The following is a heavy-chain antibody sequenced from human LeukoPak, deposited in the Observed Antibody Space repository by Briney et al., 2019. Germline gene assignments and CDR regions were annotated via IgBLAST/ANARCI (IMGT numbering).Heavy chain of an antibody. D-gene: IGHD3-22*01. J-gene: IGHJ4*02. V-gene: IGHV3-23*01. CDR1: GFTFNNYA. CDR3: AKWGYYYDRSGYSDTVDY. CDR2: ISGSGGTT. Sequence: GGSLRLSCAASGFTFNNYAMNWVRQAPGKGLEWVSVISGSGGTTYYADSVKGRFTISRDSSKSTLYLQMNSLRAEDTAVYYCAKWGYYYDRSGYSDTVDYWGQGTLVTVSS.